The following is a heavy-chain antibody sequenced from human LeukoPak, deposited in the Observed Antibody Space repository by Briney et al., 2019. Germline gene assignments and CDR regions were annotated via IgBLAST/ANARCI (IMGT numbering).Heavy chain of an antibody. V-gene: IGHV3-23*01. Sequence: TGGSLRLSCAASGFAFSNHAMTWVRQAPGKGLEWISAISYTTTGNTYYADSVKGRFTISRDNSKNTLYLQVNSLRAEDTAVYYCAKGGKWDVTPFDYWGQGTLVTVSS. J-gene: IGHJ4*02. D-gene: IGHD1-26*01. CDR3: AKGGKWDVTPFDY. CDR1: GFAFSNHA. CDR2: ISYTTTGNT.